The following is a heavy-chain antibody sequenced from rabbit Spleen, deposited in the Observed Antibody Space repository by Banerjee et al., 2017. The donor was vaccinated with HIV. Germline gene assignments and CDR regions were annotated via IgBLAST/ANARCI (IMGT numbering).Heavy chain of an antibody. D-gene: IGHD1-1*01. Sequence: QSLEESGGDLVKPGASLTLTCTASGFSFSAGYYMCWVRQAPGKGLEWIACIGGAGGGGSAYANWAKGRFTISKISSTTVTLQLTSLTAADAATYFCARSYGDSGYSSYYLWGPGTLVTVS. CDR1: GFSFSAGYY. CDR3: ARSYGDSGYSSYYL. CDR2: IGGAGGGGS. V-gene: IGHV1S40*01. J-gene: IGHJ4*01.